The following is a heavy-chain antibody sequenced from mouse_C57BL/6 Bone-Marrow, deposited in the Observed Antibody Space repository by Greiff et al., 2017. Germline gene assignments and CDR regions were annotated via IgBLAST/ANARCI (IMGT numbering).Heavy chain of an antibody. Sequence: VKLQQSGAELARPGASVKLSCKASGYTFTSSGISWVKQRTGQGLEWIGEIYPRSGNTYYNEKFKGKATLTADKSSSTAYMELRSRTSEDSAGYFCARVMVADWGQGTTLTVSS. V-gene: IGHV1-81*01. J-gene: IGHJ2*01. D-gene: IGHD2-3*01. CDR1: GYTFTSSG. CDR3: ARVMVAD. CDR2: IYPRSGNT.